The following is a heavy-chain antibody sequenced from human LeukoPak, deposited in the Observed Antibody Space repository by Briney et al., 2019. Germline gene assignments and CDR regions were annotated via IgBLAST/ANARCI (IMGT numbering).Heavy chain of an antibody. CDR1: GFTFSSYW. D-gene: IGHD2-21*01. Sequence: GGSLRLSCAASGFTFSSYWMGWVRQAPGKGLEWVANIKQDGSEKKYVDSVEGRFTISRDNAENALYLQMNTLRPEDTAVYFCARPVNRLFLFWGPGTLVTVSS. V-gene: IGHV3-7*01. J-gene: IGHJ4*02. CDR3: ARPVNRLFLF. CDR2: IKQDGSEK.